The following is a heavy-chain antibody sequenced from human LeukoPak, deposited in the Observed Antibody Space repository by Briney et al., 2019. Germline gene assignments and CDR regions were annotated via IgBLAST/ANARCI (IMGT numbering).Heavy chain of an antibody. J-gene: IGHJ6*02. CDR3: AREHSSSWTYYYYYGMDV. V-gene: IGHV4-61*01. CDR2: IYYSGST. Sequence: PSETLSLTCAVSGDSVSSSNYYWSWIRQPPGKGLEWIGYIYYSGSTNYNPSLKSRVTISVDTSKNQFSLKLSSVTAADTAVYYCAREHSSSWTYYYYYGMDVWGQGTTVTVSS. D-gene: IGHD6-13*01. CDR1: GDSVSSSNYY.